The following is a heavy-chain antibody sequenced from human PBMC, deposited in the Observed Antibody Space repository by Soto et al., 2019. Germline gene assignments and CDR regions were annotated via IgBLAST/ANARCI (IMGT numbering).Heavy chain of an antibody. CDR3: AKVMTTPYAFDI. CDR1: GFTFSSYG. Sequence: GGSLRLSCAASGFTFSSYGMHWVRQAPGKGLEWVAVISYDGSNKYYADSVKGRFTISRDNSKNTLYLQMDSLRAEDTAVYYCAKVMTTPYAFDIWGQGTMVTVSS. D-gene: IGHD4-17*01. CDR2: ISYDGSNK. J-gene: IGHJ3*02. V-gene: IGHV3-30*18.